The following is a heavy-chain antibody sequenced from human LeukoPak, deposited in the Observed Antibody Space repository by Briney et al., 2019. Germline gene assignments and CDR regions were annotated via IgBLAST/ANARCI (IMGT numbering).Heavy chain of an antibody. Sequence: GASVKVSCKASGYTFTGYYMHWVRQAPGQGLEWMGWINPNSGGTNYAQKFQGRVTMTRDTAISTAYMELSRLRSDDTAVYYCARDGSYCSGGSCYESTYYYYGMDVWGPGTTVTVSS. CDR2: INPNSGGT. V-gene: IGHV1-2*02. CDR3: ARDGSYCSGGSCYESTYYYYGMDV. J-gene: IGHJ6*02. CDR1: GYTFTGYY. D-gene: IGHD2-15*01.